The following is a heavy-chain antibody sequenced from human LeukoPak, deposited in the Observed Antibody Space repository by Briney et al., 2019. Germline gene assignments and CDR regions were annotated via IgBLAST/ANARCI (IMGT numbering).Heavy chain of an antibody. CDR2: IYYSGST. Sequence: SETLSLTCTVSGYSFDSGYYWGWIRQPPGKGLEWIASIYYSGSTSYNPSLKSRVTVSIDTSKNKFSLKLYSVSAADTALYYCARLYCISTSCYTIDYWGQGTLVTVSS. J-gene: IGHJ4*02. CDR1: GYSFDSGYY. V-gene: IGHV4-38-2*02. D-gene: IGHD2-2*02. CDR3: ARLYCISTSCYTIDY.